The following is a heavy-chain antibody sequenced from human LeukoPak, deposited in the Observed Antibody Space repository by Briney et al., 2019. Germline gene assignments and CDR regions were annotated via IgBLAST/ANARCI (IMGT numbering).Heavy chain of an antibody. CDR1: GGSISSYY. CDR2: IYYSGST. Sequence: SETLSLTCTVSGGSISSYYWSWLRQPPGKGLEWIGYIYYSGSTNYNPSLKSRVTISVDTSKNQFSLKLSSVTAADTAVYYCARIPVDTAMVTWFDYWGQGTLVTVSS. V-gene: IGHV4-59*01. J-gene: IGHJ4*02. D-gene: IGHD5-18*01. CDR3: ARIPVDTAMVTWFDY.